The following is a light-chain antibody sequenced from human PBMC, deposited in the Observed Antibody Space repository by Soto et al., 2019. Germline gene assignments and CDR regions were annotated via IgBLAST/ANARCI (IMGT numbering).Light chain of an antibody. CDR1: QGISSY. CDR3: QQLNSYPT. V-gene: IGKV1-9*01. Sequence: DIQLTQSPSSLSASVGDRVTITCRASQGISSYLAWYQQKPGKAPKLLIYAASTLQTGVPSRFSGSGSGTEFTLTISSLQLEDFATYYCQQLNSYPTFGGGTKVEIK. CDR2: AAS. J-gene: IGKJ4*01.